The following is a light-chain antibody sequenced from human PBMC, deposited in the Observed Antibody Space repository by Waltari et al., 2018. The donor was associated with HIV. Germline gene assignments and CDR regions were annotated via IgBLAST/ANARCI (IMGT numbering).Light chain of an antibody. CDR2: GVS. CDR1: QNIKTL. CDR3: QQTYSVSIT. V-gene: IGKV1-39*01. J-gene: IGKJ5*01. Sequence: QLTQSPSSLSASLGDKVTITCRASQNIKTLLNWYQLRPGKAPLLLIYGVSVLPTGIPSRFTGGGSGADFTLTINNLHPEHFASYFCQQTYSVSITFGPWTRVEI.